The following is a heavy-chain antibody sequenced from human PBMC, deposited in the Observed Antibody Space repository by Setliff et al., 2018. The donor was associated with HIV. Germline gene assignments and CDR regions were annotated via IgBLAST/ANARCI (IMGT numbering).Heavy chain of an antibody. CDR1: GFTFDDYA. CDR2: INWAGSRT. V-gene: IGHV3-43D*04. J-gene: IGHJ4*02. CDR3: AKSTGSVLGTYYFDN. Sequence: GGSLRLSCAASGFTFDDYAMYWVRQAPGEGLEWVSLINWAGSRTFYAESVRGRFTTSRDNSKNFLYLEMNSLRDDDTALYFCAKSTGSVLGTYYFDNWGQGTLVTVSS. D-gene: IGHD3-10*01.